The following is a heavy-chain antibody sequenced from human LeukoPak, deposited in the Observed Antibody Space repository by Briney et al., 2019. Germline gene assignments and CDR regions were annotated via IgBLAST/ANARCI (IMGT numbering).Heavy chain of an antibody. CDR2: MNPNSGDT. J-gene: IGHJ4*02. CDR1: GYTFTSYD. CDR3: ARGGFGSGSYFDY. D-gene: IGHD3-10*01. V-gene: IGHV1-8*01. Sequence: ASVKVSCKASGYTFTSYDIKWVRPAAGQRLEWMGWMNPNSGDTGYVQKFQGRVTMTRDTSKSTAYMELSCVRSEDTAVYYCARGGFGSGSYFDYWGQGTLVTVSS.